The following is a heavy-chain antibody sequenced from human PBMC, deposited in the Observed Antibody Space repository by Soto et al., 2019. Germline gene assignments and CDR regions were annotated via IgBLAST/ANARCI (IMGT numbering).Heavy chain of an antibody. V-gene: IGHV4-30-4*01. D-gene: IGHD5-12*01. CDR2: IYYSGIT. CDR3: ARGHTRGYSGYDLNWFDP. Sequence: PSETLSLTCTVSGGSISSGDYYWSWIRQPPGKGLEWIGYIYYSGITYYNPSLKSRVTISVDTSKNQFSLKLSSVTAADTAVYYCARGHTRGYSGYDLNWFDPWGQGTLVTVSS. CDR1: GGSISSGDYY. J-gene: IGHJ5*02.